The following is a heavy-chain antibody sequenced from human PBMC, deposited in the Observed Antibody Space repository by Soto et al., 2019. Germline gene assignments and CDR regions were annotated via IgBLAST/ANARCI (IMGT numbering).Heavy chain of an antibody. V-gene: IGHV3-30*03. J-gene: IGHJ5*02. Sequence: PGGSLRLSCAASGFTFNSYGIHWVRQAPGKGLEWVAGVSYDGSKEYYTESVRGRFTISRDNSRNTLDLQMNSLRVEDTAMYHCVRSDWFDPWGHGTLVTVSS. CDR2: VSYDGSKE. CDR1: GFTFNSYG. CDR3: VRSDWFDP.